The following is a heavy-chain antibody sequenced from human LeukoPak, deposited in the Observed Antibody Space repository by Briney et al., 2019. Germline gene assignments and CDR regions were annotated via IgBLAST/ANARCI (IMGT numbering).Heavy chain of an antibody. CDR3: ARSLRRDCDSTSCWAALDI. CDR1: GFTFSTYA. CDR2: ISGNGGRT. J-gene: IGHJ3*02. D-gene: IGHD2-2*01. V-gene: IGHV3-23*01. Sequence: AGGSLRLSCAASGFTFSTYAMNWVRQAPGKGLEWVSVISGNGGRTNYADSVKGRFTISKDNSKNTLYLQMDSLGADDTAVYYCARSLRRDCDSTSCWAALDIWGQGTMVTVS.